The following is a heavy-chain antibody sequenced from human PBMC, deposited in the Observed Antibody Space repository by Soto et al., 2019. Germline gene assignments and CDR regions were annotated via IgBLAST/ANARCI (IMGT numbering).Heavy chain of an antibody. CDR1: GFTFSKYA. D-gene: IGHD3-22*01. V-gene: IGHV3-30-3*01. CDR2: ISYDGSNK. Sequence: QVQLVESGGGVVQPGTSLRLSCVASGFTFSKYAIHWVRQAPGKGLQWVAFISYDGSNKYYADSVKGRFTISRDNSISTVYVEMKSLRADDTATYYCARDVRDCYDSSGFGYWGQGTLVTVSS. CDR3: ARDVRDCYDSSGFGY. J-gene: IGHJ4*02.